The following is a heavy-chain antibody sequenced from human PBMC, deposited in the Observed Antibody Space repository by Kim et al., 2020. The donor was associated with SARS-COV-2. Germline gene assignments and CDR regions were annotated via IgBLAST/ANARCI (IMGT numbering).Heavy chain of an antibody. CDR2: MNLNSGNT. D-gene: IGHD2-8*01. V-gene: IGHV1-8*02. Sequence: ASVKVSCKASGYTFTSYDINWVRQATGQGLEWMAWMNLNSGNTGYAQKFQGRVTLTRDTSITTAYMELSSLTSEDTAVYYCARGRNGLTTEFDYWGQGTLVTVSS. CDR1: GYTFTSYD. CDR3: ARGRNGLTTEFDY. J-gene: IGHJ4*02.